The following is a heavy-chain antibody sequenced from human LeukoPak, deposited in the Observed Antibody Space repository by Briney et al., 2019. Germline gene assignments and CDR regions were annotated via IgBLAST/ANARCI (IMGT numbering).Heavy chain of an antibody. CDR2: ISSSSGYI. Sequence: GGSLRLSCAASGFTFSSYSMNWVRQAPGKGLEWVSAISSSSGYIYYADSVKGRFTISRDNSKNTLYLQMNSLRAEDTAVYYCARARSGWYRTFDYWGQGTLVTVSS. CDR1: GFTFSSYS. J-gene: IGHJ4*02. CDR3: ARARSGWYRTFDY. V-gene: IGHV3-21*01. D-gene: IGHD6-19*01.